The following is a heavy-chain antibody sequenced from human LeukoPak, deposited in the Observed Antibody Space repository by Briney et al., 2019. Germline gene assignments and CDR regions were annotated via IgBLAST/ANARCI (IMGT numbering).Heavy chain of an antibody. CDR1: GFTFSNAW. Sequence: GGSLRLSCAASGFTFSNAWMTWVRQAPGKGLEWVGRIKSKTAGGTIDYAAPVKGRFTISRDDSKNTLYLQMNSLKTEDTAVYYCTTGESMVGSTIHIRWANWGQGTLVTVSS. D-gene: IGHD1-26*01. CDR2: IKSKTAGGTI. V-gene: IGHV3-15*01. CDR3: TTGESMVGSTIHIRWAN. J-gene: IGHJ4*02.